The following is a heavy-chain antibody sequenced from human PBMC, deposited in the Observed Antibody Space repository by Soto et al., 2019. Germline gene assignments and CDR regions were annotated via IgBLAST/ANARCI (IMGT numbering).Heavy chain of an antibody. J-gene: IGHJ4*02. V-gene: IGHV3-33*01. CDR2: IWSDGNNR. CDR3: VRGDNWNDEASDY. CDR1: GXXXSNHG. Sequence: QVQLVESGGGVVQPGRSLRLSXAXSGXXXSNHGMHWVRQAPGKGLEWVAVIWSDGNNRYYADSVKGRFIISRDNSKNTVYLQMNSLRAEDTAVYYCVRGDNWNDEASDYWGQGTLVTVSS. D-gene: IGHD1-1*01.